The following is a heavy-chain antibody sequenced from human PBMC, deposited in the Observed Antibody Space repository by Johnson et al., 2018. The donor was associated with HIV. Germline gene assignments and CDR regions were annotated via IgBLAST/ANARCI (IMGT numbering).Heavy chain of an antibody. CDR1: GFTFDDYA. D-gene: IGHD1-26*01. CDR3: AKESKWESRTPHAFDM. J-gene: IGHJ3*02. V-gene: IGHV3-9*01. CDR2: ISWNSGSI. Sequence: VQLVESGGGLVQPGRSLRLSCTASGFTFDDYAMHWVRQAPGKGLEWVSGISWNSGSIGYADPVKGRFHVSRDNSKNTLYLQMKSLRPEDTAVYYCAKESKWESRTPHAFDMWGQGTMVTVSS.